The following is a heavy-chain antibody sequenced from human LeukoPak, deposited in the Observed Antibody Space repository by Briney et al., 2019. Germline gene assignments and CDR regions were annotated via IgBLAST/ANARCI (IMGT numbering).Heavy chain of an antibody. D-gene: IGHD5-12*01. CDR1: GYTFTGYY. Sequence: AAVKVSCKASGYTFTGYYMHWVRQAPGQGLEWMGWINFNSGGKNYAQKFQGRVTMTRDTSISTAYMELSRLRSDDTAVYYCARDLEEGVDIVAAGLDLWGRGTLVTVSS. CDR2: INFNSGGK. J-gene: IGHJ2*01. CDR3: ARDLEEGVDIVAAGLDL. V-gene: IGHV1-2*02.